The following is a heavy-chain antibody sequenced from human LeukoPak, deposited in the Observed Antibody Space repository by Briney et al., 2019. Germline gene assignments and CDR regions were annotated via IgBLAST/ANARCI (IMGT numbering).Heavy chain of an antibody. J-gene: IGHJ3*02. V-gene: IGHV3-30-3*01. CDR2: IASDGSHT. D-gene: IGHD2-21*01. Sequence: PGRSPRLSCAASGFTFSTYFMHWARQAPGKGLEWVADIASDGSHTFYVESVKGRFTISRDNSKNTLYLQMNSLRAEDTAVYFCARERQDTILHSGAFDIWGQGTMVTVSS. CDR1: GFTFSTYF. CDR3: ARERQDTILHSGAFDI.